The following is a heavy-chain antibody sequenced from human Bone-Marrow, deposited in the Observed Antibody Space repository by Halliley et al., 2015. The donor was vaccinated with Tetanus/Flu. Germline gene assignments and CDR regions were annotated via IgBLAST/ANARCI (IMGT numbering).Heavy chain of an antibody. CDR1: GGSISPYY. V-gene: IGHV4-59*01. J-gene: IGHJ5*02. Sequence: TLSLTCTVSGGSISPYYWSWLRQPPGKGLEWIGYIFYSGNTNYNPSLKSRVTISVVTSKNQFSLRLSSVTPADTAVYYCARAGSGYYEGGLGPWGPGTPVSSSS. CDR3: ARAGSGYYEGGLGP. D-gene: IGHD3-10*01. CDR2: IFYSGNT.